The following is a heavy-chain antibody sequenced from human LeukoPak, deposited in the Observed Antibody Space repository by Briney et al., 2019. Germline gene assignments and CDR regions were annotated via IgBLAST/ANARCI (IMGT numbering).Heavy chain of an antibody. CDR3: ARARADTAKYYYYGMDV. D-gene: IGHD5-18*01. V-gene: IGHV4-59*01. CDR1: GGSISSYY. J-gene: IGHJ6*02. Sequence: PSETLSLTCTVSGGSISSYYWSWIRQPPGKGLEWIGYIYYSGSTNYNPSLKSRVTISVDTSKNQFPLKLSSVTAADTAVYYCARARADTAKYYYYGMDVWGQGTTVTVSS. CDR2: IYYSGST.